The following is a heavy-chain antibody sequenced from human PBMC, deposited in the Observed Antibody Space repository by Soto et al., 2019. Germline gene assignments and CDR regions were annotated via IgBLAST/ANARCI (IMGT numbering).Heavy chain of an antibody. CDR3: ARGEYYGGNSGGYYYYYGMDV. J-gene: IGHJ6*02. CDR1: GYTFTSYG. CDR2: ISAYNGNT. D-gene: IGHD4-17*01. Sequence: ASVKVSCKASGYTFTSYGISWVRQAPGQGLEWMGWISAYNGNTNYAQKLQGRVTMTTDTSTSTAYMELRSLRSDDTAVYYCARGEYYGGNSGGYYYYYGMDVWGQGTTVTVSS. V-gene: IGHV1-18*01.